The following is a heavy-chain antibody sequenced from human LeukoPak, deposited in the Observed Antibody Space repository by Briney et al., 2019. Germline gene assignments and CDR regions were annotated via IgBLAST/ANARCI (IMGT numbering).Heavy chain of an antibody. J-gene: IGHJ3*02. V-gene: IGHV4-59*01. CDR3: AKEGAESFPDAFDI. CDR2: ISYSGST. Sequence: SERLSLNCTVEGGSISPYYWRGLRQPPGKGLEWIGYISYSGSTKNNPSLKSRVTISVDTSKNQFSLKLTSVTAADTAVYYCAKEGAESFPDAFDIWGQGTMITVSS. D-gene: IGHD3-10*01. CDR1: GGSISPYY.